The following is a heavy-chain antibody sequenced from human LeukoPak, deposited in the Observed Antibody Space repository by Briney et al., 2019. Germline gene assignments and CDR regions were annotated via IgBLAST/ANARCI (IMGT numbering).Heavy chain of an antibody. CDR3: ARDGQGLLWFGEFDNWFDP. Sequence: GASVKVSCKASGGTFSSYAISWVRQAPGQGLEWMGGIIPIFGTANYAQKFQGRVTITADESTSTAYMELRSLRSDDTAVYYCARDGQGLLWFGEFDNWFDPWGQGTLVTVSS. CDR1: GGTFSSYA. V-gene: IGHV1-69*13. J-gene: IGHJ5*02. CDR2: IIPIFGTA. D-gene: IGHD3-10*01.